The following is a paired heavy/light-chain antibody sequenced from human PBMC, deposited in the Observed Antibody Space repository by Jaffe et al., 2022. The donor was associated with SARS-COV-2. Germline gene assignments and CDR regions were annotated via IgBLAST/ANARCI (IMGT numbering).Light chain of an antibody. V-gene: IGLV3-25*03. CDR3: QSADSSGTFVV. Sequence: SYELTQPPSVSVSPGQTARITCSGDALPKQYAYWYQQKPGQAPVLVIYKDSERPSGIPERFSGSSSGTTVTLTISGVQAEDEADYYCQSADSSGTFVVFGGGTKLTVL. CDR1: ALPKQY. J-gene: IGLJ2*01. CDR2: KDS.
Heavy chain of an antibody. J-gene: IGHJ6*02. Sequence: QVQLQESGPGLVKPSETLSLTCTVSGGSISSYYWSWIRQPPGKGLEWIGYIYYSGSTNYNPSLKSRVTISVDTSKNQFSLKLSSVTAADTAVYYCAGSRVSFGVVINPLPSYYYYGMDVWGQGTTVTVSS. CDR1: GGSISSYY. D-gene: IGHD3-3*01. V-gene: IGHV4-59*01. CDR3: AGSRVSFGVVINPLPSYYYYGMDV. CDR2: IYYSGST.